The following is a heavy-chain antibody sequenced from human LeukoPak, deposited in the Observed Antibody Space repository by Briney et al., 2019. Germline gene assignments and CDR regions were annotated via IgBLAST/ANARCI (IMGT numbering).Heavy chain of an antibody. Sequence: SETLSLTCTVSGGSISSYYWSWIRQPPGKGLEWIGYIYYSGSTNYNPSLKSRVTISVDTSKNQFSLKLSSVTAADTAVYYCARVVTPLTPEPYYFDYWGQGTLVTVSS. CDR1: GGSISSYY. CDR3: ARVVTPLTPEPYYFDY. J-gene: IGHJ4*02. CDR2: IYYSGST. V-gene: IGHV4-59*01. D-gene: IGHD2-21*02.